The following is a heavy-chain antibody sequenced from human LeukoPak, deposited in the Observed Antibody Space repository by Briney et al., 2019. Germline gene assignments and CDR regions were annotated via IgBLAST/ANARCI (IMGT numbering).Heavy chain of an antibody. Sequence: RAGGSPRLSCAASGFTFSDYYMSWIRQAPGKGLEWVSYISSSGSTIYYADSVKGRFTISRDNAKNSLYLQMNSLRAEDTAVYYCARVFLAYCGGDCYQPWGQGTLVTVSS. CDR3: ARVFLAYCGGDCYQP. CDR2: ISSSGSTI. V-gene: IGHV3-11*01. CDR1: GFTFSDYY. D-gene: IGHD2-21*02. J-gene: IGHJ4*02.